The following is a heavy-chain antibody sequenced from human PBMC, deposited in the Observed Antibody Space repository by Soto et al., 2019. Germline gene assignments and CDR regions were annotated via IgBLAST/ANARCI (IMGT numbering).Heavy chain of an antibody. V-gene: IGHV3-48*03. CDR1: GFTFSSYE. D-gene: IGHD6-13*01. Sequence: LRLSCAASGFTFSSYEMNWVRQAPGKGLEWVSYISSSGSTIYYADSVKGRFTISRDNAKNSLYLQMNSLRAEDTAVYYCATSAAGYYYGMDVWGQGTTVTVSS. CDR3: ATSAAGYYYGMDV. CDR2: ISSSGSTI. J-gene: IGHJ6*02.